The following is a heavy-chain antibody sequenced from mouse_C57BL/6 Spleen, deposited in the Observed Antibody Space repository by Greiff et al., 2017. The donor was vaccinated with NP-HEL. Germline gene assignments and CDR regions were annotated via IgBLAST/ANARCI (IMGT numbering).Heavy chain of an antibody. V-gene: IGHV1-15*01. D-gene: IGHD2-2*01. Sequence: QVQLQQSGAELVRPGASVTLSCKASGYTFTDYEMHWVKQTPVHGLEWIGAIDPETGGTAYNQKFKGKAILTADKSSSTAYMELRSLTSEDSAVYYCTRAGAYGSDYWGQGTTLTVSS. CDR1: GYTFTDYE. CDR3: TRAGAYGSDY. J-gene: IGHJ2*01. CDR2: IDPETGGT.